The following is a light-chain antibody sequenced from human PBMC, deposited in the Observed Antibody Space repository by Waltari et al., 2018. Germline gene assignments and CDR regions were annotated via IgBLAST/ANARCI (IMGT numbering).Light chain of an antibody. CDR3: QHYHSLPYT. CDR2: DAS. V-gene: IGKV1-33*01. CDR1: QDITAS. J-gene: IGKJ2*01. Sequence: DIQLTQSPSSLSAAVGDRVTITCQATQDITASLSWFQQNPGKAPQLLIYDASSLQAGVPSRFSGTGSGTAFSFTITSLQPEDSATYYCQHYHSLPYTFGRGTKLQIK.